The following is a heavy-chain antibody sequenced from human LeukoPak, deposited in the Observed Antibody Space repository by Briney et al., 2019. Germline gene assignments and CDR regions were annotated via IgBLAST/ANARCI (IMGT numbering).Heavy chain of an antibody. CDR2: INPNSGGT. Sequence: ASVKVSCKASGYTFTSYGISWVRQAPGQGLEWMGWINPNSGGTNYAQKFQGRVTMTRDTSISTAYMELSRLRSDDTAVYYCARTITMVRGGGKNWFDPWGQGTLVTVSS. V-gene: IGHV1-2*02. CDR1: GYTFTSYG. CDR3: ARTITMVRGGGKNWFDP. J-gene: IGHJ5*02. D-gene: IGHD3-10*01.